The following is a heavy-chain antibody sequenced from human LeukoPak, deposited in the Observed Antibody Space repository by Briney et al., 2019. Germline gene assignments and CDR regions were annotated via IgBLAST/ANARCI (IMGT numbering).Heavy chain of an antibody. V-gene: IGHV1-69*13. CDR3: ARVRAEGDFWSGYLFDY. CDR2: IIPIFGTA. CDR1: GGTFSSYA. D-gene: IGHD3-3*01. Sequence: SVKVSCKASGGTFSSYAISWVRQAPGQGLEWMGGIIPIFGTANYAQKFQGRVTITADESTSTAYMELSSLRSEDTAVYYCARVRAEGDFWSGYLFDYWGQGTLVTVSS. J-gene: IGHJ4*02.